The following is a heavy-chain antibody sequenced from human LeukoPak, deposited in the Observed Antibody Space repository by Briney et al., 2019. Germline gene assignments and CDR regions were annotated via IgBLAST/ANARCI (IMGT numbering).Heavy chain of an antibody. CDR2: IYWDDDK. D-gene: IGHD3-22*01. CDR1: GFSLSTSGVG. V-gene: IGHV2-5*02. J-gene: IGHJ3*02. CDR3: ARPYIYYYDSSGGAFDI. Sequence: SGPTLVKPTQTLTLTCTFSGFSLSTSGVGVGWIRQPPGKALEWLALIYWDDDKRYSPSPKSRLTITKDTSKNQVVLTMTNMDPVDTATYYCARPYIYYYDSSGGAFDIWGQGTMVTVSS.